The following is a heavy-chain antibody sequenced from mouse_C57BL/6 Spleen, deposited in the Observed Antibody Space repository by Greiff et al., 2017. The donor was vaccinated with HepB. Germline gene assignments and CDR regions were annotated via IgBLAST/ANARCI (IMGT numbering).Heavy chain of an antibody. Sequence: QVHVKQSGAELVKPGASVKISCKASGYAFSSYWMNWVKQRPGKGLEWIGQIYPGDGDTNYNGKFKGKATLTADKSSSTAYMQLSSLTSEDSAVYFWARSTTVTFDYWGQGTTLTVSS. V-gene: IGHV1-80*01. CDR3: ARSTTVTFDY. D-gene: IGHD1-1*01. CDR1: GYAFSSYW. J-gene: IGHJ2*01. CDR2: IYPGDGDT.